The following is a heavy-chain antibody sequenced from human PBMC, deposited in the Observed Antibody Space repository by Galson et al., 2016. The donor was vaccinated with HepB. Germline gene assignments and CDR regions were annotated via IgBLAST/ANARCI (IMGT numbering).Heavy chain of an antibody. D-gene: IGHD3-9*01. CDR3: ARVLTQSHYYGMDV. CDR2: ISAGGGST. J-gene: IGHJ6*02. CDR1: GITFSPYA. V-gene: IGHV3-23*01. Sequence: ASGITFSPYAMTWVRQAPGKGLEWVSFISAGGGSTKYVESVKGRFTISRDDSKKTLYLQMDSLRADDTAVYYCARVLTQSHYYGMDVWGQGTTVTVSS.